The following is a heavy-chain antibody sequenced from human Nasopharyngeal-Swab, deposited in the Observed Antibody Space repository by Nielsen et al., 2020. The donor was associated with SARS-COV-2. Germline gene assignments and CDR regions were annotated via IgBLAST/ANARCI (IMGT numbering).Heavy chain of an antibody. J-gene: IGHJ2*01. CDR3: VRLYTSSSYWYFEL. V-gene: IGHV4-61*08. Sequence: SETLSLTCTVSGGSISSGGYYWSWIRQHPGKGLEWIGYISFSGSTNYRPSLKSRVTISVDTSNNQFSLKLNSVNAADTAVYYCVRLYTSSSYWYFELWGRGTPVTISS. D-gene: IGHD6-6*01. CDR2: ISFSGST. CDR1: GGSISSGGYY.